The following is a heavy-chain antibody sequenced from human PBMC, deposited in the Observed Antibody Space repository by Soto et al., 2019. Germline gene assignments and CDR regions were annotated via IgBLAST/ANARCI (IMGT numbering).Heavy chain of an antibody. CDR2: IDPSDSYT. J-gene: IGHJ6*02. D-gene: IGHD2-15*01. CDR1: GYSFTSYW. V-gene: IGHV5-10-1*01. Sequence: GESLKISCKGSGYSFTSYWISWVRQMPGKGLEWMGRIDPSDSYTNYSPSFQGHVTISADKSISTAYLQWSSLKASDTAMYYCARSAGERYCSGGSCYSDYYYYGMDVWGQGTTVTVSS. CDR3: ARSAGERYCSGGSCYSDYYYYGMDV.